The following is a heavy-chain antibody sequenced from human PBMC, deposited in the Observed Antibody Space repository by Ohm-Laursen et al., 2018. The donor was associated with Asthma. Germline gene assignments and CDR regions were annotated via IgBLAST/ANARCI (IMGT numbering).Heavy chain of an antibody. CDR1: GFTFTSSA. J-gene: IGHJ6*02. CDR3: AAVSRSGDGLVLDV. V-gene: IGHV1-58*01. CDR2: IVVGSGNT. Sequence: SVKVSCKSSGFTFTSSAVQWVRQARGQRLEWIGWIVVGSGNTNYAQKFQERVTITRDMSTSTAYMELSSLRSEDTAVYYCAAVSRSGDGLVLDVWGQGTTVTVSS. D-gene: IGHD3/OR15-3a*01.